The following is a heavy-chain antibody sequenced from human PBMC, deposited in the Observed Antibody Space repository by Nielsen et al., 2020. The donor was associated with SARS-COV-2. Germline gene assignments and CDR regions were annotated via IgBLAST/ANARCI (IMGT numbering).Heavy chain of an antibody. J-gene: IGHJ6*02. CDR3: ARDRYSYGYHYYYGMDV. V-gene: IGHV3-74*01. CDR2: INSDGSST. CDR1: GFTFSSYG. D-gene: IGHD5-18*01. Sequence: GESLKISCAASGFTFSSYGMHWVRQAPGKGLVWVSRINSDGSSTSYADSVKGRFTISRDNAKNTLYLQMNSLRAEDTAVYYCARDRYSYGYHYYYGMDVWGQGTTVTVSS.